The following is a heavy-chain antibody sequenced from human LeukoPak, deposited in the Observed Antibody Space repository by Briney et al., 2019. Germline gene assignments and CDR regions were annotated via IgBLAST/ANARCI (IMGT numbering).Heavy chain of an antibody. D-gene: IGHD4/OR15-4a*01. CDR1: GGTFSSYA. Sequence: GASVKVSCKASGGTFSSYAISWVRQAPGQGLEWMGGIIPIFGTANYAQKFQGRVTITTDESTSTAYMELSSLRSEDTAVYYCAKGAAPGGSPKFDPWGQGTLVTVSS. V-gene: IGHV1-69*05. J-gene: IGHJ5*02. CDR3: AKGAAPGGSPKFDP. CDR2: IIPIFGTA.